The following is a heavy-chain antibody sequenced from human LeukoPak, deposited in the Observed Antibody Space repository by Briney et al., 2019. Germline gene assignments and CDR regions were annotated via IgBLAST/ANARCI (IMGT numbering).Heavy chain of an antibody. CDR2: IYYSGST. D-gene: IGHD2-21*02. V-gene: IGHV4-39*07. CDR3: ARGYCRDDICQVFPY. Sequence: SETLSLTCTVSGGSISSRIYYWGWIRQPPGKGLEWIGNIYYSGSTYYHPSLQSRVTISVDTSKNQFSLKVSSVTAADTAVYYCARGYCRDDICQVFPYWGQGTLVTVSS. CDR1: GGSISSRIYY. J-gene: IGHJ4*02.